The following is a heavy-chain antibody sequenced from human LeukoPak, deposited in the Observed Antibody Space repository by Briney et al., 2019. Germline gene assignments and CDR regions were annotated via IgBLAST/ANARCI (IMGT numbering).Heavy chain of an antibody. CDR2: ITTSSSYI. CDR1: GDSISTSSYY. CDR3: ARDLGGYSYGSHFDY. J-gene: IGHJ4*02. Sequence: PSETLSLTCSVSGDSISTSSYYWSWIRQPPGKGLEWVSSITTSSSYIYYADSVKGRFTISRDNARNSLYLHMNSLRAEDTAVYYCARDLGGYSYGSHFDYWGQGTLVTVSS. V-gene: IGHV3-21*01. D-gene: IGHD5-18*01.